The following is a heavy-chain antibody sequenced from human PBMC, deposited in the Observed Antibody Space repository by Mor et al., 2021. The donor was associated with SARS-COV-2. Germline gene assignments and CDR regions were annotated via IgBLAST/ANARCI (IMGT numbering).Heavy chain of an antibody. J-gene: IGHJ3*02. V-gene: IGHV3-66*01. Sequence: GRFTISRDNSKNTLYLQMNSLRAEDTAVYYCARGEELPDAFDIWGQGTLVTVSS. D-gene: IGHD1-7*01. CDR3: ARGEELPDAFDI.